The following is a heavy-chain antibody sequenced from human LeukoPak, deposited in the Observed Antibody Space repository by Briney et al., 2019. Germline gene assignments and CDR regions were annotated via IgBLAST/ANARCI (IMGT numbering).Heavy chain of an antibody. CDR1: GGTFSSYA. J-gene: IGHJ6*03. CDR3: ARSRRGYSYGLGLYYMDV. V-gene: IGHV1-69*05. D-gene: IGHD5-18*01. Sequence: SVKVSCKASGGTFSSYAISWVRQAPGRGLEWMGGIVPIFGTANYAQKFQGRVTITTDESTSTAYMELSSLRSEDTAVYYCARSRRGYSYGLGLYYMDVWGKGTTVTVSS. CDR2: IVPIFGTA.